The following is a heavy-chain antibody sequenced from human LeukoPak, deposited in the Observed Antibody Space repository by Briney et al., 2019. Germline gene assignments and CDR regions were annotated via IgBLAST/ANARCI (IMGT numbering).Heavy chain of an antibody. CDR3: PRVHFLESDY. CDR1: GYTFTGYY. V-gene: IGHV1-2*06. J-gene: IGHJ4*02. Sequence: ASVKVSFKASGYTFTGYYIDWVRQAPGQGLELMGPINPSRGGTNYAQKVQGRVTLTRDTAISTAYMELSRLRSNDTAVYSCPRVHFLESDYWGQGTLVAVSS. CDR2: INPSRGGT. D-gene: IGHD3-3*02.